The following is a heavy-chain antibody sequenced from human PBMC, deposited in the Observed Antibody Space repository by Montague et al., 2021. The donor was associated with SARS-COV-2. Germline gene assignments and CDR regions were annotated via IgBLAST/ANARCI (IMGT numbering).Heavy chain of an antibody. D-gene: IGHD3-10*01. CDR3: ARGGWGAPGTGRLFDY. V-gene: IGHV6-1*01. J-gene: IGHJ4*02. Sequence: CAISGDSVSSNSAAWNWIRQSPSRGLERLGRTYYRPKWYNDYAVSVKSRITINPDTSKNQFSLQLNSVTPEDTAVYYCARGGWGAPGTGRLFDYWGQGTLVTVSS. CDR1: GDSVSSNSAA. CDR2: TYYRPKWYN.